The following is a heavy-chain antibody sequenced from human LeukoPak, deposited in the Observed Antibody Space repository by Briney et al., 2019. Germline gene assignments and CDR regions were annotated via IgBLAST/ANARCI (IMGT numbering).Heavy chain of an antibody. CDR2: ISGSGIGCRT. D-gene: IGHD3-10*01. J-gene: IGHJ4*02. CDR3: AKGRGQGFDY. CDR1: GFTFSSYA. Sequence: QAGGSLRLSCAASGFTFSSYAMSWFRQAPGKGLEWVSGISGSGIGCRTHYADSVKGRFTISRDNSKNTLYLQMNSLRVEDTAVYYCAKGRGQGFDYWGQGTLVTVSS. V-gene: IGHV3-23*01.